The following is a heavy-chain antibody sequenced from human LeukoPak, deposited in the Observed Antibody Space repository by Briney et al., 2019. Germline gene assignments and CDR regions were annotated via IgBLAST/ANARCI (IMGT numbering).Heavy chain of an antibody. Sequence: SETLSLTCAVYGGSLSGYYWSWIRQPPGKGLEWIGEINHSGSTNYNPSLKSRVTISVDTSKTQFSLKLSSVTATDTAVYYCAREVLSWNSFDYWGQGTLVTVSS. CDR1: GGSLSGYY. D-gene: IGHD1-1*01. V-gene: IGHV4-34*01. J-gene: IGHJ4*02. CDR3: AREVLSWNSFDY. CDR2: INHSGST.